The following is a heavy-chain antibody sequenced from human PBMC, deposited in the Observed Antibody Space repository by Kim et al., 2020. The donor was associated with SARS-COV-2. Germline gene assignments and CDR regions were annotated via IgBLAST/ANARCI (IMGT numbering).Heavy chain of an antibody. D-gene: IGHD6-13*01. CDR1: GFTFDDYA. J-gene: IGHJ6*02. CDR2: ISGDGGGT. CDR3: AKIGGATLYISSWYPFWYYGMDV. Sequence: GGSLRLSCAASGFTFDDYAMHWVRQAPGKGLEWVSLISGDGGGTYYADSVKGRFTISRDNSKNSLYLQMNSLRTEDTALYYCAKIGGATLYISSWYPFWYYGMDVWGQGTTVTFSS. V-gene: IGHV3-43*02.